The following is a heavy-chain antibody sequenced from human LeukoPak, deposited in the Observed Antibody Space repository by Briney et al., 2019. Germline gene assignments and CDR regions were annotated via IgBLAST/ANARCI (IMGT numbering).Heavy chain of an antibody. CDR2: MSGSGGST. D-gene: IGHD6-13*01. CDR3: AKGRIDSGSWYYYYGMDV. CDR1: GFTFSSYA. V-gene: IGHV3-23*01. Sequence: GGSLRLSCAASGFTFSSYAMNWVRQAPGKGLEWVSAMSGSGGSTYYAYSVKGRFTISRDNSKNTLYLQMNSLRAEDTAVYYCAKGRIDSGSWYYYYGMDVWGQGTTVTVSS. J-gene: IGHJ6*02.